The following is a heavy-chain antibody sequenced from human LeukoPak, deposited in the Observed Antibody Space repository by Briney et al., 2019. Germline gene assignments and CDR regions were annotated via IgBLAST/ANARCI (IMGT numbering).Heavy chain of an antibody. CDR2: INHSGST. J-gene: IGHJ4*02. CDR1: GGSFSGYY. CDR3: ARDKGPFRPDFDY. D-gene: IGHD3-3*02. Sequence: PSETLSLTCAVYGGSFSGYYWSWIRQPPGKGLEWIGEINHSGSTNYNPSLKSRVTISVDTSKNQFSLKLSSVTAADTAVYYCARDKGPFRPDFDYWGQGTLVTVSS. V-gene: IGHV4-34*01.